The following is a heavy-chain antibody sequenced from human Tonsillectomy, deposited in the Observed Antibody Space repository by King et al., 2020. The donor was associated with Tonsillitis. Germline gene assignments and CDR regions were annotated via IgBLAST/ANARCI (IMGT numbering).Heavy chain of an antibody. D-gene: IGHD6-13*01. CDR1: GFTFSSYD. J-gene: IGHJ2*01. Sequence: VQLVESGGGVVQPGRSLRLSCVASGFTFSSYDMHWVRQAPGKGLEWVAVTSFDGYNKDYADSVKGRFTISRDNSKNTLYLQMNSLRGDDTAVYYGEKGEGRTAATDWDVEIWGRGTLVTVSS. CDR3: EKGEGRTAATDWDVEI. V-gene: IGHV3-30*18. CDR2: TSFDGYNK.